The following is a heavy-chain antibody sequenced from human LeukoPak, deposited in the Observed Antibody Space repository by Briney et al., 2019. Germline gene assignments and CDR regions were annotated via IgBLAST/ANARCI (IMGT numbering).Heavy chain of an antibody. D-gene: IGHD5-18*01. V-gene: IGHV4-4*02. CDR1: GGSISSSNW. CDR2: IYHSGST. Sequence: SGTLSLTCAVSGGSISSSNWWSWVRQPPGKGLEWIGEIYHSGSTNYNPSLKSRVTISVDKSKNQFSLKLSSVTAADTAVYYCARDQLNGYSYGRKSYFDYWGQGTLVTVSS. CDR3: ARDQLNGYSYGRKSYFDY. J-gene: IGHJ4*02.